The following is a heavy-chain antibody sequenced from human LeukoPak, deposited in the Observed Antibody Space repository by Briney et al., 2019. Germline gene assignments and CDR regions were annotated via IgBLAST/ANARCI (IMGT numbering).Heavy chain of an antibody. J-gene: IGHJ6*03. D-gene: IGHD3-10*01. CDR3: AKALGPFYYYYMDV. CDR2: ISYDGSNK. Sequence: PGGSLRLSGEASGFTFSSNAMHWVPRAPGRGLSGGPVISYDGSNKYYADSVKGRFTISRDNSKNTLYLQMNSLRAEDTAVYYCAKALGPFYYYYMDVWGKGTTVTVSS. CDR1: GFTFSSNA. V-gene: IGHV3-30*04.